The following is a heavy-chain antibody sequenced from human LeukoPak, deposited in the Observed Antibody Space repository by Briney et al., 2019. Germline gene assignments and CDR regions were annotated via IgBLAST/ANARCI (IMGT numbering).Heavy chain of an antibody. Sequence: GGSLRLSCAASEFSVGSNYMIWVRQAPGKGLEWVSVISGSGRSTYYADSVKGRFTISRDKSKNSLYLQMNSLRVEDTAIYYCAKSIVNSGTYIPFDYWGQGTLVTVSS. CDR2: ISGSGRST. CDR3: AKSIVNSGTYIPFDY. D-gene: IGHD1-26*01. V-gene: IGHV3-23*01. CDR1: EFSVGSNY. J-gene: IGHJ4*02.